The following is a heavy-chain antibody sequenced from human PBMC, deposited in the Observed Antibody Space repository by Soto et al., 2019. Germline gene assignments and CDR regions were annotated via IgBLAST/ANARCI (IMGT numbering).Heavy chain of an antibody. CDR1: GFTFSSYS. CDR3: ARDLLGYSSSWYGRAFDI. V-gene: IGHV3-21*01. J-gene: IGHJ3*02. Sequence: GGSLRLSCAASGFTFSSYSMNWVRQAPGKGLEWVSSISSSSSYIYYADSVKGRFTISRDNAKNSLYLQMNSLRAEDTAVYYCARDLLGYSSSWYGRAFDIWGQGTMVTVSS. CDR2: ISSSSSYI. D-gene: IGHD6-13*01.